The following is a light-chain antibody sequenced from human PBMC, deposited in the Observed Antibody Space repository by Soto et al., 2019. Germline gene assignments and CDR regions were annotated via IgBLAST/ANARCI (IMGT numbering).Light chain of an antibody. CDR2: AAS. J-gene: IGKJ2*01. V-gene: IGKV3-20*01. CDR3: HQYGRSPQT. CDR1: QSVPSDL. Sequence: EIVLTQSPGTLSLSPGERATLSCRASQSVPSDLLAWYQPKPGQAPRLVIYAASRRATGIPDRFSGSGSGTDFTLTISRLEPEDFVVYFCHQYGRSPQTFGQGTKLDIK.